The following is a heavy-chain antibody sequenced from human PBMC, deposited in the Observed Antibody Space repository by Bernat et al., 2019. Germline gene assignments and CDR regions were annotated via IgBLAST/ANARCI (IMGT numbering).Heavy chain of an antibody. CDR1: GFTFSSYE. Sequence: EVQLVESGGGLVQPGGSLRLSCAASGFTFSSYEMNWVRQAPGKGLEWVSYISSSGSTIYYADSVKGRFTISRDNAKNSLYLQMNSLRAEDTAVYYRARDWHYYFDYWGQGTLVTVSS. V-gene: IGHV3-48*03. CDR3: ARDWHYYFDY. CDR2: ISSSGSTI. J-gene: IGHJ4*02.